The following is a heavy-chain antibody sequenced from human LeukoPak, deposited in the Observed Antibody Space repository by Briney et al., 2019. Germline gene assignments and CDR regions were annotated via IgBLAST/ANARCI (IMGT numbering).Heavy chain of an antibody. CDR2: THPSGNT. Sequence: PSETLSLTCTVSGGSNNSYYWSWIRQPPGKGLEWVGYTHPSGNTNYSPSLKSRVTISIDTSRNQFSLKLSSVTAADTAVYYCARKAPKKGWFDPWGQGTLVTVSS. J-gene: IGHJ5*02. CDR3: ARKAPKKGWFDP. V-gene: IGHV4-4*09. CDR1: GGSNNSYY.